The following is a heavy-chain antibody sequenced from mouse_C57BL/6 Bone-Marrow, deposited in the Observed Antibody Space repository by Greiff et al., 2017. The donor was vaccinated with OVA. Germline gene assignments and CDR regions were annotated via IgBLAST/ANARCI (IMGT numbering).Heavy chain of an antibody. Sequence: EVQGVESGGDLVKPGGSLKLSCAASGFTFSSYGMSWVRQTPDKRLEWVATISSGGSYTYYPDSVKGRFTISRANAKNTLYLQMSNLKSEDTAMYYCARHGYYGSSPYYFDYWGQGTTLTVSS. CDR1: GFTFSSYG. D-gene: IGHD1-1*01. V-gene: IGHV5-6*01. CDR3: ARHGYYGSSPYYFDY. CDR2: ISSGGSYT. J-gene: IGHJ2*01.